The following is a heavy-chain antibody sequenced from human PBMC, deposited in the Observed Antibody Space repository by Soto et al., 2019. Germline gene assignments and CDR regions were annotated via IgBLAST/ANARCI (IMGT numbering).Heavy chain of an antibody. J-gene: IGHJ4*02. CDR3: ARDRSDYGDYGTGYFDY. D-gene: IGHD4-17*01. CDR1: GFTVSSNY. CDR2: IYSGGST. V-gene: IGHV3-53*04. Sequence: GGSLRLSCAASGFTVSSNYMSWVRQAPGKGLEWVSVIYSGGSTYYADSVKGRFTISRHNSKNTLYLQMNSLRAEDTAVYYCARDRSDYGDYGTGYFDYWGQGTLVTVSS.